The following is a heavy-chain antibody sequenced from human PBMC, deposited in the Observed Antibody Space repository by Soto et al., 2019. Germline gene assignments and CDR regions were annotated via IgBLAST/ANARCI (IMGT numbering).Heavy chain of an antibody. CDR2: IIPIFGTA. CDR3: ALGTPARAKLRFLEWLPRDPPQITPGYSETSKYYYGMDV. Sequence: ASVTVSCKASGGTFSSYAISWVRQAPGQGLEWMGGIIPIFGTANYAQKFQGRVTITADESTSTAYMELSSLRSEDTAVYCCALGTPARAKLRFLEWLPRDPPQITPGYSETSKYYYGMDVWGQGTTVTVSS. V-gene: IGHV1-69*13. D-gene: IGHD3-3*01. J-gene: IGHJ6*02. CDR1: GGTFSSYA.